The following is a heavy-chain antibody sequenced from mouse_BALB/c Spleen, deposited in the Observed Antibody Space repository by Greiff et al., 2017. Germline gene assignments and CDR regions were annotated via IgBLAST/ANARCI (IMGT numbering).Heavy chain of an antibody. CDR1: GFTFSSFG. Sequence: EVQGVESGGGLVQPGGSRKLSCAASGFTFSSFGMHWVRQAPEKGLEWVAYISSGSSTIYYADTVKGRFTISRDNPKNTLFLQMTSLRSEDTAMYYCARGRDAYAMDYWGQGTSVTVSS. CDR2: ISSGSSTI. J-gene: IGHJ4*01. V-gene: IGHV5-17*02. D-gene: IGHD3-3*01. CDR3: ARGRDAYAMDY.